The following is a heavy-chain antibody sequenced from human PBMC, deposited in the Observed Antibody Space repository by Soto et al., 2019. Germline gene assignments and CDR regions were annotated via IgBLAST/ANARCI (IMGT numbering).Heavy chain of an antibody. D-gene: IGHD1-26*01. CDR2: IYYSGST. Sequence: SETLSLTCTVSGGSISSSSYYWGWIRQPPGKGLEWIGSIYYSGSTYYNPSLKSRVTISVDTSKNQFSLKLSSVTAADTAVYYCARYTDGRATFDYWGQGTLVTVSS. CDR1: GGSISSSSYY. V-gene: IGHV4-39*01. J-gene: IGHJ4*02. CDR3: ARYTDGRATFDY.